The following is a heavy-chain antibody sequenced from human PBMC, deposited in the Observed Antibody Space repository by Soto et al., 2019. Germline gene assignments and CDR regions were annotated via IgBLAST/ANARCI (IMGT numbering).Heavy chain of an antibody. J-gene: IGHJ5*02. CDR3: ARVMEVAPKTWFDP. V-gene: IGHV3-30*04. D-gene: IGHD2-8*01. CDR1: GFTFSSYA. CDR2: ISYDGRNK. Sequence: HPGGSLRLSCAASGFTFSSYALHWVRQAPGKGLEWVALISYDGRNKDYADSVKGRFTISRDNSKNTMNLQMNSLRAEDTAVYYCARVMEVAPKTWFDPWGQGTLVTVSS.